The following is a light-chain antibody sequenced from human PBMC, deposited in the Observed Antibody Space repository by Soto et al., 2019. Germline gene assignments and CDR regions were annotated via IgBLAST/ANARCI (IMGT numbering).Light chain of an antibody. Sequence: DIQVTDSRSTLSASLGDRVTITFRASQTISTWMAWYQQKPGKAPKLLIYDASSLESGVPQRFSGSGSGTEFTLTISSLQTDDFSTYYCQQYHSYWTFGQGTKVDIK. CDR1: QTISTW. J-gene: IGKJ1*01. CDR3: QQYHSYWT. CDR2: DAS. V-gene: IGKV1-5*01.